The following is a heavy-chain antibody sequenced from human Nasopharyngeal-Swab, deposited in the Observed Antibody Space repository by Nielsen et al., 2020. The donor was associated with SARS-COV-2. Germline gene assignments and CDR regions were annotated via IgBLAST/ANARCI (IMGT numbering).Heavy chain of an antibody. CDR1: GFTFSSYA. Sequence: GESLKISCAASGFTFSSYAMSWVRQAPGKGLEWVSAISGSGGSTYYADSVKGRLTISRDNSKNTLYLQMNSLRAEDTAVYYCAKAGGAFDIWGQGTMVTVSS. D-gene: IGHD3-16*01. V-gene: IGHV3-23*01. CDR3: AKAGGAFDI. J-gene: IGHJ3*02. CDR2: ISGSGGST.